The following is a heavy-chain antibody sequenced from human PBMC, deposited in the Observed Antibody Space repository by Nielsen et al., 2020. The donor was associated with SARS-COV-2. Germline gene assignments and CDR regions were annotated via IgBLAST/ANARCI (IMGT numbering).Heavy chain of an antibody. J-gene: IGHJ4*02. CDR3: AKDNLPIAAAEFDY. V-gene: IGHV3-9*01. D-gene: IGHD6-13*01. Sequence: SLRLSCAASGFSFDDYAMHWVRQAPGKGLEWVSGISGNSGSIGYADSVKGRFTISRDNAKNSLYLQMNSLRAEDTALYYCAKDNLPIAAAEFDYWGQGTLVTVSS. CDR1: GFSFDDYA. CDR2: ISGNSGSI.